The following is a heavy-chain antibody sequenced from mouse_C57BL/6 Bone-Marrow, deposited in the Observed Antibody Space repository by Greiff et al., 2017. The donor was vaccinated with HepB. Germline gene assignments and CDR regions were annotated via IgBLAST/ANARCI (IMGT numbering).Heavy chain of an antibody. V-gene: IGHV1-55*01. CDR1: GFTFTSYW. D-gene: IGHD2-2*01. CDR3: ARAGWLRPYFDY. Sequence: QVQLQQPGAELVKPGASVKMSCKASGFTFTSYWMTWVKQRPGQGLEWIGDIYPGSGNTNYNEKFKSKATLTVDTSSSTAYMQLSSLTSEDSAVYYCARAGWLRPYFDYWGQGTTLTVSS. CDR2: IYPGSGNT. J-gene: IGHJ2*01.